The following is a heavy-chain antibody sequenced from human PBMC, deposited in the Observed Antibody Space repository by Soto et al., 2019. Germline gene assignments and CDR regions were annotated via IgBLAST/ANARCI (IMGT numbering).Heavy chain of an antibody. D-gene: IGHD3-22*01. CDR1: GGSISIGDYY. J-gene: IGHJ6*02. Sequence: SETLSLTCTVSGGSISIGDYYWSCIRQPPGKGLEWIGYIYYSGSTYYNPSLKSRVTISVDTSKNQFSLKLSSVTAADTAVYYCARDLDSSGFYYYYGMDVWGQGTTVTVSS. CDR3: ARDLDSSGFYYYYGMDV. CDR2: IYYSGST. V-gene: IGHV4-30-4*01.